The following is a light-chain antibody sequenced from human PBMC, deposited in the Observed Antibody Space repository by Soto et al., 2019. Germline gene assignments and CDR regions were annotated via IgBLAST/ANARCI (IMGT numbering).Light chain of an antibody. CDR3: RTWDCSLSAGGV. CDR1: SSNIGNNY. CDR2: ENN. V-gene: IGLV1-51*02. J-gene: IGLJ3*02. Sequence: QSVLTQPPSVSAAPGQKVTISCSGSSSNIGNNYVSWYQQLPGTAPKLLIYENNKRPSGIPDRFSGSKSGTSATLGINGLQAGDEADYYCRTWDCSLSAGGVFGGGTKLTVL.